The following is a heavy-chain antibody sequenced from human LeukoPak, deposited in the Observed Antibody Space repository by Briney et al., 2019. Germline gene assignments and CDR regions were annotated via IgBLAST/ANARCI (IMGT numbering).Heavy chain of an antibody. CDR3: AKDSYDSSGYYFNWFDP. Sequence: PGGSLRLSCAASGFTFSSYSMHWVRQAPGKGLEWVAFIRYDGSNKYYADSVKGRFTISRDNPKNTLYLQMNSLRAEDTAVYYCAKDSYDSSGYYFNWFDPWGQGTLVTVSS. D-gene: IGHD3-22*01. CDR2: IRYDGSNK. J-gene: IGHJ5*02. V-gene: IGHV3-30*02. CDR1: GFTFSSYS.